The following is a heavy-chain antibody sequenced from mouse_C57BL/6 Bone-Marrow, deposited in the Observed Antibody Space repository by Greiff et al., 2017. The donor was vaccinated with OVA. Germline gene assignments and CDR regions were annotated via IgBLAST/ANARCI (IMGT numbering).Heavy chain of an antibody. CDR2: INPNNGGT. D-gene: IGHD2-3*01. V-gene: IGHV1-18*01. CDR3: ARSLDGYYAMDY. CDR1: GYTFTDYN. J-gene: IGHJ4*01. Sequence: EVQLQQSGPELVKPGASVKIPCKASGYTFTDYNMDWVKQSHGKSLEWIGDINPNNGGTIYNQKFKGKATLTVDKSSSTAYMELRSLTSEDTAVYYCARSLDGYYAMDYWGQGTSVTVSS.